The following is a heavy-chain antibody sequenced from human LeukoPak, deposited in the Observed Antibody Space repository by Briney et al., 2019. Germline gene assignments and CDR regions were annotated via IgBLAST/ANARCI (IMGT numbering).Heavy chain of an antibody. D-gene: IGHD6-19*01. V-gene: IGHV3-9*01. CDR2: ISWNSGSI. CDR3: AKDRARGWHDAFDI. CDR1: GFTFDDYA. Sequence: GRSLRLYCAASGFTFDDYAMHWVRQAPGKGLEWVPGISWNSGSIGYADSVKGRFTISRDNAKNSLYLQMNSLRAEDTALYYCAKDRARGWHDAFDIWGQGTMVTVSS. J-gene: IGHJ3*02.